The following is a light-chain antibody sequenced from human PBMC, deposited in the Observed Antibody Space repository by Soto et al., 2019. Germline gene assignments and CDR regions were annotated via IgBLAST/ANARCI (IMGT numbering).Light chain of an antibody. Sequence: DIQMTQSPASLSAYVGDRGTTTCRARQTISNFLNWYQQKPGKAPNLLIYAASGLQSGVPSRFSASGSGTDFTLNITSLQPEDFATYFCQQSFSTPRTFGQGTKVDI. V-gene: IGKV1-39*01. J-gene: IGKJ1*01. CDR2: AAS. CDR1: QTISNF. CDR3: QQSFSTPRT.